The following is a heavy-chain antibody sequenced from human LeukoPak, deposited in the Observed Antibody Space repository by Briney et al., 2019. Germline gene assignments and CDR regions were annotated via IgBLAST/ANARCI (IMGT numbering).Heavy chain of an antibody. Sequence: GESLKISCKGSGYSSTSYWIGWVRHMPGKGLEWMGIIYPGDSDTRYSPSFQGQVTISVDKPISTAYLQWSSLKASDTAMYYCARRGRFSSGWHFDYWGQGTLVTVSS. V-gene: IGHV5-51*01. CDR2: IYPGDSDT. J-gene: IGHJ4*02. CDR1: GYSSTSYW. CDR3: ARRGRFSSGWHFDY. D-gene: IGHD6-19*01.